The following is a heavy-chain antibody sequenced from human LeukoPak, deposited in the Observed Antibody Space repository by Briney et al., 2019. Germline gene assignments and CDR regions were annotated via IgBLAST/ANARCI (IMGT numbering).Heavy chain of an antibody. CDR2: VYSSGNT. V-gene: IGHV4-59*08. CDR1: GGSISGDH. CDR3: ARRNDFGI. J-gene: IGHJ3*02. Sequence: SETLSLTSTDSGGSISGDHWNWIRQPPGKGLEWIGYVYSSGNTNYNPSLKSRVTISIDTSKNQFSLKLSSVTAADTAVYYCARRNDFGIWGQGTMVTVSS.